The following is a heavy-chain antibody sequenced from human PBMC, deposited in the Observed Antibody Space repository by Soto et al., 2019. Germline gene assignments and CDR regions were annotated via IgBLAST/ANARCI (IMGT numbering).Heavy chain of an antibody. CDR3: AKTFCSSTSCYEIDP. J-gene: IGHJ5*02. Sequence: RLSCAASGFTFSSYGMHWVRQAPGKGLEWVAVISYDGSNKYYADSVKGRFTISRDNSKNTLYLQMNSLRAEDTAVYYCAKTFCSSTSCYEIDPWGQGTLVTVSS. V-gene: IGHV3-30*18. CDR1: GFTFSSYG. D-gene: IGHD2-2*01. CDR2: ISYDGSNK.